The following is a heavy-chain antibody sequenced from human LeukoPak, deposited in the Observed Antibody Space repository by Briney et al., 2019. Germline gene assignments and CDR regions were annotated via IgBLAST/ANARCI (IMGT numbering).Heavy chain of an antibody. J-gene: IGHJ3*02. CDR1: GYTFTNYW. D-gene: IGHD6-13*01. Sequence: GESLKISCKGSGYTFTNYWIGWVRQMPGKGLEWMGSIYPGDSDTRYSPSFQGQVTISADKSISTAYLQWSSLKASDTAMYYCARLGDGPGIAAAGTGAFDIWGQGTMVTVSS. CDR2: IYPGDSDT. CDR3: ARLGDGPGIAAAGTGAFDI. V-gene: IGHV5-51*01.